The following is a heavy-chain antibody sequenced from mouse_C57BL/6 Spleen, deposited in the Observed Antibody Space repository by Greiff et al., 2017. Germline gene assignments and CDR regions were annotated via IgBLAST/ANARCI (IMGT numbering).Heavy chain of an antibody. J-gene: IGHJ3*01. V-gene: IGHV1-69*01. D-gene: IGHD3-2*02. CDR2: IDPSDSYT. CDR3: ARDSSGYGFAY. Sequence: QVQLQQPGAELVMPGASVKLSCKASGYTFTSSWMHWVKQRPGQGLVWIGEIDPSDSYTNYNQKFKGTSTLTVDKSSSTAYMQLSSLTSEDSAVYYSARDSSGYGFAYWGQGTLVTVSA. CDR1: GYTFTSSW.